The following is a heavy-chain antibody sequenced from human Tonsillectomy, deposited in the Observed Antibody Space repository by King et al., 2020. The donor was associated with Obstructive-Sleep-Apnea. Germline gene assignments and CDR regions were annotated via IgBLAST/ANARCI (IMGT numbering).Heavy chain of an antibody. CDR3: AKEGEEYYDILTGYAT. CDR2: ISYDGSNK. D-gene: IGHD3-9*01. CDR1: GFTFSSYG. V-gene: IGHV3-30*18. Sequence: QLVESGGGVVQPGRSLRLSCAASGFTFSSYGMHWVRQAPGKGLEWVAVISYDGSNKYYADSVKGRFTISRDNSKNTLYLQMNSLRAEDTAVYYCAKEGEEYYDILTGYATWGQGTLVTVSS. J-gene: IGHJ5*02.